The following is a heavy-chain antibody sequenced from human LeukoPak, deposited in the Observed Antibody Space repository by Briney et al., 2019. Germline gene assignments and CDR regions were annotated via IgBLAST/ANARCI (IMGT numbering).Heavy chain of an antibody. V-gene: IGHV4-59*08. CDR3: ARARGTVTTLYYFDY. J-gene: IGHJ4*02. CDR2: IYYSGST. Sequence: SEALSLTCTVSGGSISSYYWSWIRQPPGKGLVWIGYIYYSGSTNYNPSLKSRVTISVDTSENQFSLKLSSVTAADTAVYYCARARGTVTTLYYFDYWGQGTLVTVSS. D-gene: IGHD4-17*01. CDR1: GGSISSYY.